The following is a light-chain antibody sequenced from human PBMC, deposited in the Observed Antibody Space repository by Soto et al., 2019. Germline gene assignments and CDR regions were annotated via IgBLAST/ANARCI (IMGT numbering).Light chain of an antibody. CDR1: SSDVGNYNY. CDR3: TSPTPGSLYV. J-gene: IGLJ1*01. V-gene: IGLV2-14*01. CDR2: MVS. Sequence: QSVLTQPASVSGSPGQSITISCTGTSSDVGNYNYVSWYQQYPGRVPKLLIYMVSNRPSGVSNRFSCSKSGNTDSLTISGLQAEDEADYFCTSPTPGSLYVFGTGTKVTV.